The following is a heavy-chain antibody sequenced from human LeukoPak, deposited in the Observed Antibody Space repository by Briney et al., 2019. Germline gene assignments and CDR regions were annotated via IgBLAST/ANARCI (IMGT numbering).Heavy chain of an antibody. Sequence: SETLSLTCTVSGGSTSSSSHYWSWIRQPPGKGLEWIGEINHSGSTNYNPSLKSRVTISVDTSKNQFSLKLSSVTAADTAVYYCARGLYGMDVWGQGTTVTVSS. CDR1: GGSTSSSSHY. V-gene: IGHV4-39*07. CDR3: ARGLYGMDV. CDR2: INHSGST. J-gene: IGHJ6*02.